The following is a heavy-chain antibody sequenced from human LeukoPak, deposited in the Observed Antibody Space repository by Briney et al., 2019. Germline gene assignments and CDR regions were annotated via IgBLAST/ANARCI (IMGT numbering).Heavy chain of an antibody. CDR1: RFTCSDYY. D-gene: IGHD3-9*01. J-gene: IGHJ4*02. CDR3: ARDQVYFDGVTCY. CDR2: ISSSGSSI. V-gene: IGHV3-11*01. Sequence: AGSLRLSCAASRFTCSDYYLSWIRQAPGKGLEWVSNISSSGSSIYYADSVKGRFTISRDNAKNSLYLQMNSLRAEDTAVYYCARDQVYFDGVTCYWGQGNLVTVS.